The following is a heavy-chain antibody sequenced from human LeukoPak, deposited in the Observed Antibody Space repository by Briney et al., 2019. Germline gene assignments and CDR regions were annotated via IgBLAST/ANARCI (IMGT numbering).Heavy chain of an antibody. D-gene: IGHD3-22*01. CDR3: ARAFFSANYYDSSGMGY. CDR1: GFTFSDSS. J-gene: IGHJ4*02. V-gene: IGHV3-73*01. CDR2: IRSRVNDYGT. Sequence: GGSLKLSCAASGFTFSDSSVHWVRQASGKGLEWVGRIRSRVNDYGTAYAASVKGRFTISRDNSKNTAYLQMNSLKTEDTAVYYCARAFFSANYYDSSGMGYWGQGTLVTVSS.